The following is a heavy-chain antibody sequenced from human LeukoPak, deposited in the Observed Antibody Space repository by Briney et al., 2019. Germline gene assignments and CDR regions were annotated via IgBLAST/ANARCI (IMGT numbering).Heavy chain of an antibody. CDR3: ARASGSYDY. V-gene: IGHV3-33*01. J-gene: IGHJ4*02. CDR1: GFTFSTYG. CDR2: IWNDGSVR. D-gene: IGHD1-26*01. Sequence: PGGSLRLSCAAAGFTFSTYGLHWVRQAPGKGLEWVAVIWNDGSVRYYADSVKDRFTISRDNSKNTLYLQMNNLRAEDTAVYYCARASGSYDYWGQGTLVTVSS.